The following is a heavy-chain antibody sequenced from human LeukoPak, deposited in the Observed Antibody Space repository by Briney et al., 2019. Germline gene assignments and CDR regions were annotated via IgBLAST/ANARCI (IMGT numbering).Heavy chain of an antibody. CDR3: ARHVVAVGFDY. D-gene: IGHD3-22*01. J-gene: IGHJ4*02. CDR1: GFTVSNNY. V-gene: IGHV3-66*04. Sequence: GSLRLSCAVSGFTVSNNYMIWVRQAPGKGLEWVSVIYSGGSTYYADSVKGRFTISRDISKNTQYLQMNSLRVEDTAVYYCARHVVAVGFDYWGQGTLVTVSS. CDR2: IYSGGST.